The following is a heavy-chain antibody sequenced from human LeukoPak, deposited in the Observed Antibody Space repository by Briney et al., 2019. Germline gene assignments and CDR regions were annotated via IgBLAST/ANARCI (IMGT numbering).Heavy chain of an antibody. V-gene: IGHV1-69-2*01. CDR1: GYTFTDYY. Sequence: GASVKVSCKASGYTFTDYYMHWVQQAPGKGLEWMGRVDPEDGETIYAEKFQGRVTITADTSTDTAYMELSSLRSEDTAVYYCATVRDRGPRVYWGQGTLVTVSS. CDR3: ATVRDRGPRVY. D-gene: IGHD3-10*01. CDR2: VDPEDGET. J-gene: IGHJ4*02.